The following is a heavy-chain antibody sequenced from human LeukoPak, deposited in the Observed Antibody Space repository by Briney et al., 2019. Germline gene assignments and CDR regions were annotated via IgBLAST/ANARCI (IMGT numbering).Heavy chain of an antibody. CDR1: GFSFNNYW. CDR3: ARDIAAAGTTGSFDY. J-gene: IGHJ4*02. Sequence: GGSLRLSCAASGFSFNNYWMHWVRQAPGKGLLWVSRISTDGSTAFYADSVKGRFTISRDNAKNTLYLQMNSLTAEDTAVYYCARDIAAAGTTGSFDYWGQGTLVTVSS. CDR2: ISTDGSTA. V-gene: IGHV3-74*01. D-gene: IGHD6-13*01.